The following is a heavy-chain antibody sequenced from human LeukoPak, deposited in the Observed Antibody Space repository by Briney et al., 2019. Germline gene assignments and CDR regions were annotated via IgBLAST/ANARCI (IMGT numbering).Heavy chain of an antibody. CDR3: ARGQLRFLEWLSFNWFDP. Sequence: SETLSLTCTVSGGSISSGSYYWSWIRQPAGKGLEWTGRIYTSGSTNYNPSLKSRVTISVDTSKNQFSLKLSSVTAADTAVYYWARGQLRFLEWLSFNWFDPWGQGTLVTVSS. CDR1: GGSISSGSYY. V-gene: IGHV4-61*02. CDR2: IYTSGST. J-gene: IGHJ5*02. D-gene: IGHD3-3*01.